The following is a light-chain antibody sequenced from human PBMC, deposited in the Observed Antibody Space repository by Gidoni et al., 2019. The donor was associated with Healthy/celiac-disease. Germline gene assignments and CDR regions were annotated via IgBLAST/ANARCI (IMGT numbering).Light chain of an antibody. CDR1: QSISSY. V-gene: IGKV1-39*01. J-gene: IGKJ1*01. CDR3: QQSYSTPRT. CDR2: AAS. Sequence: DIQMTQSPSSLSASVGERVTITCRASQSISSYLNWYQQKPGKAPKPLNYAASSLQSGVPSRFSGSGSGTDFTLTISSLQPEDFATYYCQQSYSTPRTFGQGTKVEIK.